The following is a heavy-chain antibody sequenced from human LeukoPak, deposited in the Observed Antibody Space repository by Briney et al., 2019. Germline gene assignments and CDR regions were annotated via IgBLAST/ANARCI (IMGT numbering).Heavy chain of an antibody. V-gene: IGHV4-59*01. CDR3: ARYIAVAGTVDY. Sequence: PSETLSLTCTVSGGSISSYYWSWIRQPPGKGLEWIGYIYYSGSTNYNPSLKSRVTISVDTSKNQFSPKLSSVTAADTAVYYCARYIAVAGTVDYWGQGTLVTVSS. CDR1: GGSISSYY. CDR2: IYYSGST. D-gene: IGHD6-19*01. J-gene: IGHJ4*02.